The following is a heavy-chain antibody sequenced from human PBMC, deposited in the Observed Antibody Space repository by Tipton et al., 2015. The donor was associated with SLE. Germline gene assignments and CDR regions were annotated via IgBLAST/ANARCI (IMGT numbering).Heavy chain of an antibody. Sequence: LRLSCSVSGGSISTYYWSWIRQPPGKGLEWIGSIYYSGSSYYNPSLKSRVTISVDTSKNQFSLKLNSVTAADTAVYYCGCYHCWGQGTLVTVSS. CDR1: GGSISTYY. CDR2: IYYSGSS. V-gene: IGHV4-39*07. D-gene: IGHD2-2*01. CDR3: GCYHC. J-gene: IGHJ4*02.